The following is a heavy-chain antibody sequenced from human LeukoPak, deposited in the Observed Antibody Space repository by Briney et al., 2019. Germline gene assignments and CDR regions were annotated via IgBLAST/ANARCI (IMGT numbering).Heavy chain of an antibody. V-gene: IGHV3-30*18. CDR3: AKQPYYYDSSGYPTGLDY. J-gene: IGHJ4*02. CDR1: GFTFSSYG. CDR2: ISYDGSNK. D-gene: IGHD3-22*01. Sequence: GGSLRLSCAASGFTFSSYGMHWVRQAPGKGLEWVAVISYDGSNKYYADSVKGRFTISRDNSKNTLYLQMNSLRAEDTAVYYCAKQPYYYDSSGYPTGLDYWGQGTLVTVSS.